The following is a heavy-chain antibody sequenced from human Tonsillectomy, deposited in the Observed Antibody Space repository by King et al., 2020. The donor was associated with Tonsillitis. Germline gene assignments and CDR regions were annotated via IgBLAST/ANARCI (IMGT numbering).Heavy chain of an antibody. D-gene: IGHD1-26*01. Sequence: EVQLVESGGGLVQPGRSLRLSCAASGFTFDDYAMHWVRQAPGKGLEWVLGISCNSGSIGYADSVKGRFTISRDNAKNSLYLQMNSLRAEDTALYYCAKAKYSGSYSDAFDIWGQGTMVTVSS. CDR3: AKAKYSGSYSDAFDI. CDR1: GFTFDDYA. V-gene: IGHV3-9*01. CDR2: ISCNSGSI. J-gene: IGHJ3*02.